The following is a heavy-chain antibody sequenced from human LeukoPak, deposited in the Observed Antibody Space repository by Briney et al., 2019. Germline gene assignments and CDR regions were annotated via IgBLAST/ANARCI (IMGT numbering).Heavy chain of an antibody. Sequence: ASVKVSCKASGYSFTVYYMHLVRQAPGQGLEWVWVINPNSGATNYAQTIQGRVTMTRDTSISTPYIELSRLRSDDTAVYYCASSYSAGIFDYWGQGTLVTVSS. CDR2: INPNSGAT. V-gene: IGHV1-2*02. J-gene: IGHJ4*02. D-gene: IGHD6-19*01. CDR1: GYSFTVYY. CDR3: ASSYSAGIFDY.